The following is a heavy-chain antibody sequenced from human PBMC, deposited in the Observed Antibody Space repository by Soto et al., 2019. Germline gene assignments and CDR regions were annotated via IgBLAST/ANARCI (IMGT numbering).Heavy chain of an antibody. V-gene: IGHV1-69*06. Sequence: QVQLVQSGAEVKKPGSSVKVSCKASGGTFNNYAISWVRQAPGQGLEWMGGIIPLFGATNYAQHFQGRVTITADKFTSTSYMELSSPKSEDTAVYYCARLIGEGYSGTYGLDYWGQGTLVTVSS. D-gene: IGHD1-26*01. J-gene: IGHJ4*02. CDR2: IIPLFGAT. CDR1: GGTFNNYA. CDR3: ARLIGEGYSGTYGLDY.